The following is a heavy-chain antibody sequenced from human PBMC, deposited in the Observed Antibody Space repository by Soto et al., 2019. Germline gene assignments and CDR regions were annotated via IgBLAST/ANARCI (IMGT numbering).Heavy chain of an antibody. CDR3: ARSGDGNWFES. CDR1: GYTFTTYG. V-gene: IGHV1-18*01. D-gene: IGHD7-27*01. Sequence: QVQLVQSGTEVKKPGASVKVSCKASGYTFTTYGVGWVRQAPGQGLEGMGWISGYNGDTNYAQNLQGRVTMTTDTSTSTAYMELRSLRSDDTAVYYCARSGDGNWFESWGQGTLVTVSS. CDR2: ISGYNGDT. J-gene: IGHJ5*01.